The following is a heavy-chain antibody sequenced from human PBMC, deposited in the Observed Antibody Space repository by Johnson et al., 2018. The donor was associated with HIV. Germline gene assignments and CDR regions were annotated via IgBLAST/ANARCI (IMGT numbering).Heavy chain of an antibody. J-gene: IGHJ3*02. CDR2: IYSGGST. Sequence: VQLVESGGDLVQPGGSLRLSCAVSGFTVSSNYMSWVRRAPGKGLEWVSVIYSGGSTYYADSVKGRFTISRDNSKNTVYLQMNSLRADDTAVYYCARRYCSGGGCLNPKDAFDIWGQWTMVTVSS. CDR3: ARRYCSGGGCLNPKDAFDI. CDR1: GFTVSSNY. D-gene: IGHD2-15*01. V-gene: IGHV3-66*01.